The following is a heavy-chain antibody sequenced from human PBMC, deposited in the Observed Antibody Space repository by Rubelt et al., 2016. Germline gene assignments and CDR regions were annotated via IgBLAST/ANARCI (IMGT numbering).Heavy chain of an antibody. CDR2: IYSGGST. V-gene: IGHV3-66*01. D-gene: IGHD3-3*01. CDR3: AREFYYDFWSGLDY. Sequence: EVQLVESGGGLVQPGGSLRLSCAASGFTFSTYAMTWVRPAPGKGLEWVSVIYSGGSTNYADSVKGRFTISRHNSKNTLYLQMNSLRVGDTAGYYCAREFYYDFWSGLDYWGQGALVTVSS. CDR1: GFTFSTYA. J-gene: IGHJ4*02.